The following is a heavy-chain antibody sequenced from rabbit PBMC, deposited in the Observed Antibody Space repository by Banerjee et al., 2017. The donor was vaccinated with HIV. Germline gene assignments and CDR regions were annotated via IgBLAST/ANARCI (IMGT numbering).Heavy chain of an antibody. Sequence: QSLEESGGGLVQPEGSLALTCKASGFTISSGYDMCWVRQAPGKWLEWIACIYVDRVANTYYANWAKCRFSISKASWTTVTLQMTSLTAAYTASYFCARDLSGVIGWNFNLWRPGTLVTVS. J-gene: IGHJ4*01. D-gene: IGHD1-1*01. CDR2: IYVDRVANT. CDR3: ARDLSGVIGWNFNL. V-gene: IGHV1S40*01. CDR1: GFTISSGYD.